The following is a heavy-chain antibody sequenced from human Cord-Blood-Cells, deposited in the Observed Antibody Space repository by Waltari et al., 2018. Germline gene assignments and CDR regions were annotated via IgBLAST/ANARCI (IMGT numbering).Heavy chain of an antibody. D-gene: IGHD2-2*01. CDR2: INHSGST. V-gene: IGHV4-34*01. CDR1: GGSFSGYY. J-gene: IGHJ4*02. Sequence: QVQLQQWGAGLLKPSETLSLTCAVYGGSFSGYYWSWIRQPPGKGLEWIGEINHSGSTNYNPSLKSRVTISVDTSKNQFSLKLSSVTAADTAVYYCARDVLGHCSSTSCYYFDYWGQGTLVTVSS. CDR3: ARDVLGHCSSTSCYYFDY.